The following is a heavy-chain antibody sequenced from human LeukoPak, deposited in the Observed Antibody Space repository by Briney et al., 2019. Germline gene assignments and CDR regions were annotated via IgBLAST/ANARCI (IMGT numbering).Heavy chain of an antibody. Sequence: ASVKVSCKASGYTFTNYGISWVRQAPGQGLEWMGWISAYTGNTNYAQTFQGRVTMTTDTSTSTAIMELRSLRSDDTAVYYCARSGVGYFYDNTGYYPLDYWGQGTLVTVSS. D-gene: IGHD3-22*01. CDR1: GYTFTNYG. V-gene: IGHV1-18*01. CDR2: ISAYTGNT. J-gene: IGHJ4*02. CDR3: ARSGVGYFYDNTGYYPLDY.